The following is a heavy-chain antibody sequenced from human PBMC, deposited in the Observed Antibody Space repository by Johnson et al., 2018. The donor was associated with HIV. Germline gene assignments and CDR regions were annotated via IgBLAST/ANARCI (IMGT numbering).Heavy chain of an antibody. J-gene: IGHJ3*02. CDR3: ARALRTALGSPWNGGYDAFDI. CDR1: GFIFSSYD. D-gene: IGHD1-1*01. CDR2: IGTAGDT. V-gene: IGHV3-13*01. Sequence: VQLVESGGGLVQPGGSLRLSCAASGFIFSSYDMHWVRQATGKGLEWVSAIGTAGDTYYPGSVKGRFTISRANAKNSLYLQMNSRRAGDTAGYYCARALRTALGSPWNGGYDAFDIWGQGTMVTVSS.